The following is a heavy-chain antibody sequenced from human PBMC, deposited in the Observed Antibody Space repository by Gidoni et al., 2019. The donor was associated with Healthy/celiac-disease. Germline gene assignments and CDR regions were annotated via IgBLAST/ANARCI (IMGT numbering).Heavy chain of an antibody. CDR3: ARGRDIVVVVAATKYYFDY. Sequence: QVQLQQWGAGLLKPSEPLSLTCAVYGGSFSGYSWSWIRQPPGKGLEWIGEINHSGSTNYNPSLKSRVTISVDTSKNQFSLKLSSVTAADTAVYYCARGRDIVVVVAATKYYFDYWGQGTLVTVSS. CDR1: GGSFSGYS. D-gene: IGHD2-15*01. V-gene: IGHV4-34*01. J-gene: IGHJ4*02. CDR2: INHSGST.